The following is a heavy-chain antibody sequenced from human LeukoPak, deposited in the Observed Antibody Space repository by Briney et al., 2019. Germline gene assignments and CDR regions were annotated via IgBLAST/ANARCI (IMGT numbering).Heavy chain of an antibody. CDR1: GFTVSSNY. V-gene: IGHV3-66*01. CDR2: IYSGGST. Sequence: PGGSLRLSCAASGFTVSSNYMSWVRQAPGKGLEWVSVIYSGGSTYYADSVKGRFTISRDNSKNTLYLQMNSLRAEDTAVYYCAKDVSRRITMIVVVIGKRYYFDYWGQGTLVTVSS. D-gene: IGHD3-22*01. CDR3: AKDVSRRITMIVVVIGKRYYFDY. J-gene: IGHJ4*02.